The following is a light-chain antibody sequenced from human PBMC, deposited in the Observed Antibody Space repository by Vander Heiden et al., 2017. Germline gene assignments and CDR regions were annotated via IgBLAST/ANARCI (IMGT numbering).Light chain of an antibody. V-gene: IGLV3-25*03. CDR2: KDT. CDR1: ALPRQH. Sequence: YELTQPPSVSVSPGQTARNTCSGDALPRQHAYWYQQKPGQAPVMVISKDTERPSGIPERFSGSTSGTTVTLIISGVQAEDEADYYCQSADSSRTYEVFGGGTKVTVL. J-gene: IGLJ3*02. CDR3: QSADSSRTYEV.